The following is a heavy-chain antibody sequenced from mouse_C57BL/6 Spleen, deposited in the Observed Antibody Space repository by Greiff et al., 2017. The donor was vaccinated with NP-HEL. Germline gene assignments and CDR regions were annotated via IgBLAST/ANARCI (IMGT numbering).Heavy chain of an antibody. CDR1: GYTFTSYG. D-gene: IGHD1-1*01. J-gene: IGHJ1*03. V-gene: IGHV1-81*01. CDR3: ARGANHYGSSYWYFDV. Sequence: QVQLQQSGAELARPGASVKLSCKASGYTFTSYGISWVKQRPGQGLEWIGEIYPRSGNTYYNEKFKGKATLTADKSSSTAYMELRSLTSEDSAVYFCARGANHYGSSYWYFDVWGTGTTVTVSS. CDR2: IYPRSGNT.